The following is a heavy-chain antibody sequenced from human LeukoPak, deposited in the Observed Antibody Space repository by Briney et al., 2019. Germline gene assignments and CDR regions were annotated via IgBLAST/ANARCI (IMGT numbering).Heavy chain of an antibody. D-gene: IGHD4-17*01. J-gene: IGHJ4*02. CDR3: ARARGDYAPLDY. CDR1: GGSISSGGYY. V-gene: IGHV4-31*03. Sequence: SETLSLTCTVSGGSISSGGYYWSWIRQHPGKGLEWIGYIYYSGSTYYNPSLKSRVTISVDTSKNQFSLKLSSVTAADTAVYYCARARGDYAPLDYWGQGTLVTVSS. CDR2: IYYSGST.